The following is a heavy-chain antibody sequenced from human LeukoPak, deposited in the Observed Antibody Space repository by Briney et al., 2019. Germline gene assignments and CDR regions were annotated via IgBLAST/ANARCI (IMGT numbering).Heavy chain of an antibody. CDR2: VFYNGAT. V-gene: IGHV4-39*07. J-gene: IGHJ4*02. Sequence: KPSETLSLTCIVSGGSISSSIYYWAWVRQPPGKGLEWIGTVFYNGATQYSPSLRSRVTISIDTSTNQFSLKLSSVTAADTAVYYCASNPEWEWEGFDYWGQGTLVTVSS. D-gene: IGHD1-26*01. CDR1: GGSISSSIYY. CDR3: ASNPEWEWEGFDY.